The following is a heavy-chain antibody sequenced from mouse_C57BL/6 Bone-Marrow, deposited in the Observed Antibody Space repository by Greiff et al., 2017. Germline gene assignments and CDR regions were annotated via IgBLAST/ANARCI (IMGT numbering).Heavy chain of an antibody. CDR1: GFNIKDYY. J-gene: IGHJ4*01. Sequence: EVQLQQSGAELVRPGASVKLSCTASGFNIKDYYMHWVKQRPEQGLEWIGRIDPEDGDTEYAPKFQGKATMTADTSSNTAYLQLSSLTSEDTAVYYCTTTVVEGDYAMDYWGQGTSVTVSS. V-gene: IGHV14-1*01. D-gene: IGHD1-1*01. CDR2: IDPEDGDT. CDR3: TTTVVEGDYAMDY.